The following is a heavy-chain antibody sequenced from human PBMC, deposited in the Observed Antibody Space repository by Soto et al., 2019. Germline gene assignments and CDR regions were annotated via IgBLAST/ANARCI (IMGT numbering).Heavy chain of an antibody. Sequence: QVQLVQSGAEVKKPGASVKVSCKASGYTFTSYAMHWVRQAPGQRLEWMGWINAGNGNTKYSQKFQGRVTITRDTSVSTAYMELSSLRSEDTAVYYCARDWGSGYYPHWGQGTLVTVSS. V-gene: IGHV1-3*01. CDR1: GYTFTSYA. CDR2: INAGNGNT. D-gene: IGHD3-3*01. J-gene: IGHJ4*02. CDR3: ARDWGSGYYPH.